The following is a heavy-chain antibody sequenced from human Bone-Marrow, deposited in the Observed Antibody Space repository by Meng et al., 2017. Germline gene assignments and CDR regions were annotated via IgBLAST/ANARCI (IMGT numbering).Heavy chain of an antibody. Sequence: ASAKVSCKGSGYTFTAYWIHWMRQAPGQGLEWMGRIDPNSGGTHYAQKFQGRVTMTRDTSISTAYMELSGLRSDDTAMYYCARDEDISAAGKLFGDYWGQGTLVTVSS. CDR3: ARDEDISAAGKLFGDY. CDR1: GYTFTAYW. CDR2: IDPNSGGT. D-gene: IGHD6-13*01. V-gene: IGHV1-2*06. J-gene: IGHJ4*02.